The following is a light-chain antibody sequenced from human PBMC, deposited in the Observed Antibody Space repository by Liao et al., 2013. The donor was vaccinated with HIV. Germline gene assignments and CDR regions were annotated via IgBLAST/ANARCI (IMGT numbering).Light chain of an antibody. CDR1: AMSKQY. J-gene: IGLJ3*02. CDR3: QAWDSSTGV. Sequence: SYELTQPPSVSVSPGQTARITCSGDAMSKQYVYWYQQRPGQAPVVVIYKDSERPSGIPDRFSGSTSGNTATLTISGTQAMDEADYYCQAWDSSTGVFGGGTKLTVL. V-gene: IGLV3-1*01. CDR2: KDS.